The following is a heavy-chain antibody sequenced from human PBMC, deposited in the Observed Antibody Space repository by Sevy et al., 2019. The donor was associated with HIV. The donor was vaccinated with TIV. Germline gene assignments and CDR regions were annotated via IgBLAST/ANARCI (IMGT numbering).Heavy chain of an antibody. Sequence: GGSLRLSCEASGFTFSSYEMNWVRQAPGKGLEWVSYISSSGTTIKYADSVKGRFTISRANAKNSLYMQMNSMRAEDTAVYYCAGVDANYDKGFDPWGQGTLVTVSS. V-gene: IGHV3-48*03. CDR2: ISSSGTTI. D-gene: IGHD3-22*01. CDR3: AGVDANYDKGFDP. J-gene: IGHJ5*02. CDR1: GFTFSSYE.